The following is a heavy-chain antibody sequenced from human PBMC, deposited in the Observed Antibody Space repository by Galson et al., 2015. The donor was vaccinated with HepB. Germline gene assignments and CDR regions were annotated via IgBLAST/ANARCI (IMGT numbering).Heavy chain of an antibody. CDR2: IKSKTDGETT. CDR3: TTDVYYSTYWSWLDP. D-gene: IGHD2-8*02. CDR1: GFPFNNAW. J-gene: IGHJ5*02. Sequence: SLRLSCAASGFPFNNAWMTWVRQAPGMGLEWVGRIKSKTDGETTDYAAPVKGRFTISRDVSKNRLYLQMNSLKTEDTAVYYCTTDVYYSTYWSWLDPWGQGTLVTVSS. V-gene: IGHV3-15*01.